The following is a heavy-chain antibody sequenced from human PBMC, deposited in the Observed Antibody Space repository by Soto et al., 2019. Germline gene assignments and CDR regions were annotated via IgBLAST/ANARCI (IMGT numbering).Heavy chain of an antibody. V-gene: IGHV4-39*01. Sequence: SETLSLTCAVSGGSIGNTNYYWGWIRQPPGKGLEWIGSMYYTGNTYYNPSLKSRVTTSVDTSKNQFSLKLSSVTAADTAVYYCARSIYTTDREYAFDIWGQGTMVTVSS. J-gene: IGHJ3*02. CDR2: MYYTGNT. CDR3: ARSIYTTDREYAFDI. D-gene: IGHD2-2*02. CDR1: GGSIGNTNYY.